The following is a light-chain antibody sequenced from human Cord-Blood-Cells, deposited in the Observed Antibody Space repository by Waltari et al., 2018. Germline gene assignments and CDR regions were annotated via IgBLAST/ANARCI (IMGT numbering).Light chain of an antibody. CDR3: MQALQTPT. V-gene: IGKV2-28*01. J-gene: IGKJ1*01. CDR1: QSLLHSNGYNY. CDR2: LGS. Sequence: DIVMTQSLLPLPVTPGEQAHISCTSIQSLLHSNGYNYFDWYLQKPGQSPQLLIYLGSNRASGVPDRFSGSGSGTDFTLKISRVEAEDVGVYYCMQALQTPTFGQGTKVEIK.